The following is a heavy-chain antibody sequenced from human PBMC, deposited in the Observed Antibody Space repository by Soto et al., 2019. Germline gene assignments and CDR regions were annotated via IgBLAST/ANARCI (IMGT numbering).Heavy chain of an antibody. CDR3: ARDRPHYDFWSGYLDYYYYYGMDV. Sequence: PSETLSLTCTVSGGSISSGGYYWSWIRQHPGKGLEWIGYIYYSGSTYYNPSLKSRATISGDTSKNQFSLKLSSVTAADTAVYYCARDRPHYDFWSGYLDYYYYYGMDVWGQGTTVTVSS. CDR1: GGSISSGGYY. J-gene: IGHJ6*02. CDR2: IYYSGST. V-gene: IGHV4-31*03. D-gene: IGHD3-3*01.